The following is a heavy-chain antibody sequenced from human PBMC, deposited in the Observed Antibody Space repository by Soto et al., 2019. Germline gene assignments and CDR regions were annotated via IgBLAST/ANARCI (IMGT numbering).Heavy chain of an antibody. CDR2: ISSGGDP. J-gene: IGHJ4*02. V-gene: IGHV3-53*01. D-gene: IGHD3-16*01. CDR3: ARDSGYSSAYWEHYFDY. Sequence: GGSLRLSCATSGFSISDKFMSWVRQAPGKGLEWISVISSGGDPSYADSVKGRFTTSRDITKNTLFLQMTSLRADDTAVYFCARDSGYSSAYWEHYFDYWGQGTLGTVS. CDR1: GFSISDKF.